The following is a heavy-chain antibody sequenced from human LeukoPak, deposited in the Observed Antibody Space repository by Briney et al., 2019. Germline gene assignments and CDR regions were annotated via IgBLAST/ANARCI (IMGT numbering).Heavy chain of an antibody. CDR1: GGSFSGYY. J-gene: IGHJ4*02. V-gene: IGHV4-34*01. CDR3: ARGLPSGTRSFDY. CDR2: INHSGST. D-gene: IGHD2-15*01. Sequence: SKTLSLTCAVYGGSFSGYYWSWIRQPPGKGLEWIGEINHSGSTNYNPSLKSRVTISVDTSKNQFSLKLSSVTAADTAVYYCARGLPSGTRSFDYWGQGTLVTVSS.